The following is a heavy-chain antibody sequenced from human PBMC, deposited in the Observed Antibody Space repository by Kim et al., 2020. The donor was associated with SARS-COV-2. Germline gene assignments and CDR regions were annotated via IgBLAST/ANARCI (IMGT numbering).Heavy chain of an antibody. V-gene: IGHV3-7*01. CDR1: RFTFSSYW. Sequence: GGSLRLSCAASRFTFSSYWMSWVRQAPGKGLEWVANINGGGTEKFYVSSVEGRFSISRDNAENSLYLQINSLRAEDTAVYYCTRASAPVTVDYWGQGTLV. D-gene: IGHD5-18*01. CDR3: TRASAPVTVDY. CDR2: INGGGTEK. J-gene: IGHJ4*02.